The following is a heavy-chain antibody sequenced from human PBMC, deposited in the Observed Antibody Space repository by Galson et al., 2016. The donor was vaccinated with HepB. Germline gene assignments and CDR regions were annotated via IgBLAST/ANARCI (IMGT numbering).Heavy chain of an antibody. Sequence: CAISGDSVSNNFAAWVRIRQSPSRGLEWLGRTYYRSQWNYDYAVSVQSRLFITPDTSKNQFSLQLTSVTPEDTAVYYCARAIWLGRGMDVWGQGTTVTVSS. CDR2: TYYRSQWNY. V-gene: IGHV6-1*01. D-gene: IGHD3-10*01. J-gene: IGHJ6*02. CDR3: ARAIWLGRGMDV. CDR1: GDSVSNNFAA.